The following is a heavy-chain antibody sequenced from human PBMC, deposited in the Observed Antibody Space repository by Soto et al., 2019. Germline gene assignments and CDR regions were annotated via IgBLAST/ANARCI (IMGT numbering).Heavy chain of an antibody. V-gene: IGHV3-30*18. CDR3: EKDRVEIRGIGDYYYGMDV. CDR1: GFTFSSYG. Sequence: GGSLRLSCAASGFTFSSYGMHWVRQAPGKGLEWVAVISYDGSNKYYADSVKGRFTISRDNSKNTLYLQMNSLRAEDTAVYYCEKDRVEIRGIGDYYYGMDVWGQGTTVTVSS. D-gene: IGHD1-7*01. CDR2: ISYDGSNK. J-gene: IGHJ6*02.